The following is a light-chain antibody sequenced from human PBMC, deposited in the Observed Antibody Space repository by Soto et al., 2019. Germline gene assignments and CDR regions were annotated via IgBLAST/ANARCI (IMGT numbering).Light chain of an antibody. V-gene: IGLV2-14*01. J-gene: IGLJ1*01. CDR3: SSYTSSSPYV. Sequence: QSVLTQPASVSGSPGQSITISCTGTSSDVGGYNYVSWYQKHPGKAPKLMIYDVSNRPSGVSNRFSGSKSGNTASLTISVLQAEDEADYYCSSYTSSSPYVCGTGTKLTVL. CDR2: DVS. CDR1: SSDVGGYNY.